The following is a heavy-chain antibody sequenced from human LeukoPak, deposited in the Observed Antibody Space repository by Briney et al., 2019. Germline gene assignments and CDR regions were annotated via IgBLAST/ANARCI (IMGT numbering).Heavy chain of an antibody. CDR2: INHSGST. CDR3: ARSDIVVVPAAMMEYYYYYYGMDV. D-gene: IGHD2-2*01. CDR1: GGSFSGYY. Sequence: KPSETLSLTCAVYGGSFSGYYWSWIRQPPGKGLEWIGEINHSGSTNYNPSLKSRVTISVDTSKNQFPLKLSSVTAADTAVYYCARSDIVVVPAAMMEYYYYYYGMDVWGKGTTVTVSS. J-gene: IGHJ6*04. V-gene: IGHV4-34*01.